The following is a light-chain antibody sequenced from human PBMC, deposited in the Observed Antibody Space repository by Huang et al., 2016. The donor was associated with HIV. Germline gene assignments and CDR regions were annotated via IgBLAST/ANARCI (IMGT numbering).Light chain of an antibody. CDR2: ADS. V-gene: IGKV1-NL1*01. Sequence: DIQMTQSPSSLSASVGDRVTIPCRASQGIRNSLAGYQQKPGKAPNFLVYADSRLESGVPSRFSGSGSGRDDTLTISSLQPEDYATYYCHQYYSTPITFGQGTRLEIK. CDR3: HQYYSTPIT. J-gene: IGKJ5*01. CDR1: QGIRNS.